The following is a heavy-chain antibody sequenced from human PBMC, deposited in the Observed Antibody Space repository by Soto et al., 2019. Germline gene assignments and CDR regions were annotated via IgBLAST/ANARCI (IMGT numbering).Heavy chain of an antibody. J-gene: IGHJ3*02. D-gene: IGHD3-22*01. CDR2: ISPYNGNT. CDR1: GYTFNSNG. CDR3: ARDWAHRIGYYGSEAFDI. Sequence: APVQVSCKDSGYTFNSNGFRWERQAPGQGLDLMGCISPYNGNTNYAQKLQCIVTTLTDTSPSTAYMELRSLRSDDTAVYYCARDWAHRIGYYGSEAFDIWGQGTMVTVSS. V-gene: IGHV1-18*01.